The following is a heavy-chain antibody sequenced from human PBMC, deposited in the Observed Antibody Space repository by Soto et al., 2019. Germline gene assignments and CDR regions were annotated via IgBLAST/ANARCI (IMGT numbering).Heavy chain of an antibody. J-gene: IGHJ5*02. CDR2: VYFSGST. Sequence: QVQLQESGPGLVRPWETLSLTCSVSGDSVSSGDYYWSWIRQPPGKGLEWIGPVYFSGSTNYIPSLKSRLTMSIDTAKNQFSLKLSSVTAADTAVYYCARIPVDTYMIYWSDPWGQGTQVTVSP. CDR3: ARIPVDTYMIYWSDP. V-gene: IGHV4-61*08. CDR1: GDSVSSGDYY. D-gene: IGHD5-18*01.